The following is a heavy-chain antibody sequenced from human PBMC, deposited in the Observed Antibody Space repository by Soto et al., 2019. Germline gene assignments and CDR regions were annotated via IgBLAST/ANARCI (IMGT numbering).Heavy chain of an antibody. V-gene: IGHV3-7*01. Sequence: GGSLRLSCAASGFTFSSYLMSWVRQAPGKGLEWVANIKQDGSEKYYVDSVKGRFTISRDNAKNSLYLQMNSLRAEDTAVYYCARVGDYCSGGSCYAYYYYMDVWGKGTTVTVSS. J-gene: IGHJ6*03. CDR1: GFTFSSYL. CDR3: ARVGDYCSGGSCYAYYYYMDV. CDR2: IKQDGSEK. D-gene: IGHD2-15*01.